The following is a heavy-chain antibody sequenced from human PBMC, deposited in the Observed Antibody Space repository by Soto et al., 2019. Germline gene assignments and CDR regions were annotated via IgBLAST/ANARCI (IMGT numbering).Heavy chain of an antibody. V-gene: IGHV4-31*03. CDR2: IYYSGST. CDR1: GGSISSGGYY. CDR3: ARDSSRTVSYYYYYGMDV. D-gene: IGHD4-17*01. J-gene: IGHJ6*02. Sequence: KPSETLSLTCTVPGGSISSGGYYWSWIRQHPGKGLEWIGYIYYSGSTYYNPSLKSRVTISVDTSKNQFSLKLSSVTAADTAVYYCARDSSRTVSYYYYYGMDVWGQGTTVTVSS.